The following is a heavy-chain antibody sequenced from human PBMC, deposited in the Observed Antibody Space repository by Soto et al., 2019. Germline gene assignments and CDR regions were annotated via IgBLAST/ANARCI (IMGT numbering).Heavy chain of an antibody. CDR3: ARLPHYCSGGSCYVLKSGKSAFDI. Sequence: QVQMVQSGAEVKKPGDSVKVSCKASGYTFTDYYMHWVRQAPGQGLEWMGWINPNSGGTNYAQKFQGRVTMTRDTSISTAYMELSRLRSDDTAVYYCARLPHYCSGGSCYVLKSGKSAFDIWGQGTMVTVSS. D-gene: IGHD2-15*01. V-gene: IGHV1-2*02. CDR2: INPNSGGT. J-gene: IGHJ3*02. CDR1: GYTFTDYY.